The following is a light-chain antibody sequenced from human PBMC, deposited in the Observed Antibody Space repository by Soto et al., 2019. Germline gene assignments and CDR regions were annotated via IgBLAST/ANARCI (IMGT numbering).Light chain of an antibody. J-gene: IGKJ1*01. CDR2: GAS. CDR3: QQYESPPWA. CDR1: HSISSSY. V-gene: IGKV3-20*01. Sequence: EIVLTQSPGTLSLSPGERATLSCRASHSISSSYLVWYQQKPRQAPRLLIYGASNRATGIPDRFSGSGSGTDFTLTISRLEPEDFAVYYCQQYESPPWAFGQGTKVETK.